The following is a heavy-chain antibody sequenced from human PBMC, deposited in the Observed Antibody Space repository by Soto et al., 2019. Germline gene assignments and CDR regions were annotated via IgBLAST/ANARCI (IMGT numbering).Heavy chain of an antibody. D-gene: IGHD2-2*01. J-gene: IGHJ6*02. Sequence: GESLKISCKGSGYSFTSYWIGWVRQMPGKGLEWMGIIYPGDSDTRYSPSFQGQVTISADKSISTAYLQWSSLKASDTAMYYCARFPYQLLLGKYYYYYGMDVWGQGTTVTVSS. CDR2: IYPGDSDT. CDR3: ARFPYQLLLGKYYYYYGMDV. CDR1: GYSFTSYW. V-gene: IGHV5-51*01.